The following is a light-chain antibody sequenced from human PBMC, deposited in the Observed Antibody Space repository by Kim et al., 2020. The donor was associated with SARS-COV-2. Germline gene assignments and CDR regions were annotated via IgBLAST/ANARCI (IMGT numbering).Light chain of an antibody. Sequence: QSITISCTGTSSDVGGYNYVSWYQHHPGKAPKLMIYDVSNRPSGVSNRFSGSKSGNTASLTISGLQAEDEADYYCSSYIRRSTNYVFGTGTKVTVL. CDR3: SSYIRRSTNYV. CDR2: DVS. V-gene: IGLV2-14*03. CDR1: SSDVGGYNY. J-gene: IGLJ1*01.